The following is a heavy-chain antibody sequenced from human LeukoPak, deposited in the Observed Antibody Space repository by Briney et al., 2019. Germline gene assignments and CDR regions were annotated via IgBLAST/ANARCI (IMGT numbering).Heavy chain of an antibody. Sequence: GGSLRLSCAASGFTFSDYYMSWIRQAPGKGLEWVSYISSSGSTIYYADSVKGRFTISRDNAKNSLYLQMNSLRAEDTAVYYCARGPEESAWSNYYYYGMDVWGQGTTVTVSS. CDR2: ISSSGSTI. D-gene: IGHD2-15*01. V-gene: IGHV3-11*01. J-gene: IGHJ6*02. CDR1: GFTFSDYY. CDR3: ARGPEESAWSNYYYYGMDV.